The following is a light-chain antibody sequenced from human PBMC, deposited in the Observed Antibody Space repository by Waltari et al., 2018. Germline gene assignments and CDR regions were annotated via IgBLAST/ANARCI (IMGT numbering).Light chain of an antibody. CDR3: SSYTSSSIWV. CDR1: SSDVGGYNY. V-gene: IGLV2-14*03. J-gene: IGLJ3*02. CDR2: DVS. Sequence: QSALTQPASVSGSPAQSITISCTGTSSDVGGYNYVSWYQQHPGKAPKLMIYDVSNRPSGVSNRFSGSKSGNTASLTISGLQAEDEADYYCSSYTSSSIWVFGGGTKLTVL.